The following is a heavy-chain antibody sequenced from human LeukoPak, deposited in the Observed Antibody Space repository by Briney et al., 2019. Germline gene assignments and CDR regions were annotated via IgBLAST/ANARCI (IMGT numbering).Heavy chain of an antibody. CDR1: GGTFSSYA. V-gene: IGHV1-69*06. J-gene: IGHJ5*02. Sequence: SVKVSCKASGGTFSSYAISWVRQAPGQGLEWMGGIIPMFGTANYAQKFQGRVTITADKSTSTAYMELSSLRSEDTAVYYCARGVSSGWYSDQYWFDPWGQGTLVTVSS. CDR3: ARGVSSGWYSDQYWFDP. D-gene: IGHD6-19*01. CDR2: IIPMFGTA.